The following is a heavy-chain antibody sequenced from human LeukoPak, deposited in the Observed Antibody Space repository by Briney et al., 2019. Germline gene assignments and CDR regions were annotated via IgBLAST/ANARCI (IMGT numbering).Heavy chain of an antibody. CDR2: IRYDGSNK. D-gene: IGHD1-26*01. CDR1: GFNISSYE. J-gene: IGHJ4*02. Sequence: QTGGSLRLSCAASGFNISSYEMNWVRQAPGKGLEWEAVIRYDGSNKYYADSVKRRFTISRDNSKNPLYLQINSLRAEDTAVYYCAKLSARGSYGIDYGAQGTLVTVSS. V-gene: IGHV3-33*06. CDR3: AKLSARGSYGIDY.